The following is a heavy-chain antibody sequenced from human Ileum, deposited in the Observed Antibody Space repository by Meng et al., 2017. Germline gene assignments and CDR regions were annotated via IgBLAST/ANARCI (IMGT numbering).Heavy chain of an antibody. J-gene: IGHJ4*02. D-gene: IGHD3-3*01. CDR3: ASFQYTMEDY. Sequence: VLLVTAGGCVSRPGAAARPSCAASLLSLSSYWIHWYPQPPGKGLVWLSLISPDGSATNYADSVKGRSTISRDNAKNTVYLQMDSLGVEDTSLYYCASFQYTMEDYWGLGTLVTVSS. CDR2: ISPDGSAT. V-gene: IGHV3-74*01. CDR1: LLSLSSYW.